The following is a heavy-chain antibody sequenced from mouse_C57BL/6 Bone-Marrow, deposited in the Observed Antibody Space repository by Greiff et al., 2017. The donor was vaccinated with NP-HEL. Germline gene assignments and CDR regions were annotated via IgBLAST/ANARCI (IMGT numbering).Heavy chain of an antibody. Sequence: QVQLKQPGAELVKPGASVKLSCKASGYTFTSYWMHWVKQRPGQGLEWIGMIHPNSGSTNYNEKFKSKATLTVDKSSSTAYMQLSSLTSEDSAVYYCARIFSYGSSPDWYFDVWGTGTTVTVSS. CDR3: ARIFSYGSSPDWYFDV. CDR1: GYTFTSYW. CDR2: IHPNSGST. J-gene: IGHJ1*03. D-gene: IGHD1-1*01. V-gene: IGHV1-64*01.